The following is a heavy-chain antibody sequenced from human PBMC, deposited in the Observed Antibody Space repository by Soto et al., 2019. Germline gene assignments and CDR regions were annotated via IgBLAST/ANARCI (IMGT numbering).Heavy chain of an antibody. CDR3: ARSNRYFDWLLEYYFDY. D-gene: IGHD3-9*01. V-gene: IGHV4-59*01. J-gene: IGHJ4*02. Sequence: SETLSLTCTVSGGSISSYYWSWIRQPPGKGLEWIGYIYYSGSTNYNPPLKSRVTISVDTSKNQFSLKLSSVTAADTAVYYCARSNRYFDWLLEYYFDYWGQGTLVTVSS. CDR2: IYYSGST. CDR1: GGSISSYY.